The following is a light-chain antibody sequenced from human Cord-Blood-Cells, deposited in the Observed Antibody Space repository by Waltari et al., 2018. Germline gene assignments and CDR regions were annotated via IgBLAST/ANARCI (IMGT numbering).Light chain of an antibody. CDR3: SSDTSSSTLV. V-gene: IGLV2-14*03. J-gene: IGLJ1*01. CDR2: DVS. CDR1: SSYGGRYHY. Sequence: QSALTQPASVSGSPGPSITISCTGTSSYGGRYHYASWYQQHPGQAPKRMIYDVSNRPSGVSNRFSGSKSGNTAALTISGLQAEDEADYYCSSDTSSSTLVFGTGTKVTVL.